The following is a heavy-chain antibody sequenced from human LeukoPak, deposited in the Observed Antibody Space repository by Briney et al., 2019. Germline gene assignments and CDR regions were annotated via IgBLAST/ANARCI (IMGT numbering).Heavy chain of an antibody. Sequence: GRSLRLSCAASGFTFSSYGMHWVRQAPGKGLEWVAIISYDGGDKYYADSVKGRFTISRDNSKNTLDLQMNSLRTEDTAVYYCAKDQGIQLGIDYWGQGSLVTVSS. CDR3: AKDQGIQLGIDY. J-gene: IGHJ4*02. CDR1: GFTFSSYG. V-gene: IGHV3-30*18. D-gene: IGHD5-18*01. CDR2: ISYDGGDK.